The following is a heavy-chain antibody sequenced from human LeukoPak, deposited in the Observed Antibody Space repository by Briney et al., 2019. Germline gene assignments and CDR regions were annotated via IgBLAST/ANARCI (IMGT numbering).Heavy chain of an antibody. Sequence: ASVKVSCKASGYTFTGYYIHWVRQAPGQGLEWMGWINPNSGGTNYAQKFQGRVTMTRDTSISTAYMELSRLRSDDTAVYYCARGHYDFWSGYYTGNNWFDPWGQGTLVTVSS. CDR1: GYTFTGYY. J-gene: IGHJ5*02. D-gene: IGHD3-3*01. V-gene: IGHV1-2*02. CDR3: ARGHYDFWSGYYTGNNWFDP. CDR2: INPNSGGT.